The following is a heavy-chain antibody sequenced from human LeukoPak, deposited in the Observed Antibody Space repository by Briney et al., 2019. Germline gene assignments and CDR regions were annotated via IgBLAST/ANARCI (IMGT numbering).Heavy chain of an antibody. J-gene: IGHJ6*03. CDR1: GGSISSYY. V-gene: IGHV4-59*01. CDR2: IYYSGST. Sequence: SETLSLTCSVSGGSISSYYWNWIRQPPGKGLEWIGSIYYSGSTNYNPSLKSRVTISVDTSKNQFSRKLSSVTAADTAVYYCARVEEGYGSGRRENYYYYYMDVWGKGTTVTISS. D-gene: IGHD3-10*01. CDR3: ARVEEGYGSGRRENYYYYYMDV.